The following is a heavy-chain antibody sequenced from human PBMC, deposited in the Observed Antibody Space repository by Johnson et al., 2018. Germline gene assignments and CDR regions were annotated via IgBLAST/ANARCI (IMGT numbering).Heavy chain of an antibody. CDR2: IKKAGSEK. Sequence: VQLVESGGGLVQPGGSLRLSCVASGFMFRHYGMSWVRQAPGKGLEWVANIKKAGSEKSYVDSVKGRFTISRENAKNSLLRQMNSLRAEDTAWYYWARDFTILGVAVQEDGMEAWGQGTTVIVS. J-gene: IGHJ6*02. D-gene: IGHD3-3*01. V-gene: IGHV3-7*01. CDR1: GFMFRHYG. CDR3: ARDFTILGVAVQEDGMEA.